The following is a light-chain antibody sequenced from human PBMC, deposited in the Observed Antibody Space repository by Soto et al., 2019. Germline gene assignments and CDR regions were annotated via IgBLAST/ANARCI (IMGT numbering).Light chain of an antibody. V-gene: IGKV1-9*01. CDR1: QGISSY. J-gene: IGKJ1*01. Sequence: DRRSTQSPAFLSASVGDRVTIPCRASQGISSYLAWYQQKPGKAPKLLIYAASTLQSGVPSRFSGSGSGTEFTLTISSLQPDDFATYYCQHYNSYSEAFGQGTKVDIK. CDR2: AAS. CDR3: QHYNSYSEA.